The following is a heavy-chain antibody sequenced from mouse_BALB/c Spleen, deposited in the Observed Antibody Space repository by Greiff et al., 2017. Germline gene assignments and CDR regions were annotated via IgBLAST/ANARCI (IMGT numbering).Heavy chain of an antibody. Sequence: EVKLMESGGGLVQPGGSLKLSCAASGFTFSSYGMSWVRQTPDKRLELVATINSNGGSTYYPDSVKGRFTISRDNAKNTLYLQMSSLKSEDTAMYYCARGRYDAGYAMDYWGQGTSVTVSS. CDR3: ARGRYDAGYAMDY. J-gene: IGHJ4*01. CDR2: INSNGGST. V-gene: IGHV5-6-3*01. D-gene: IGHD2-14*01. CDR1: GFTFSSYG.